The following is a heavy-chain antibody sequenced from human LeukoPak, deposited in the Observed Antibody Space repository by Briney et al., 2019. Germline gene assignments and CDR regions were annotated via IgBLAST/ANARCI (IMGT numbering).Heavy chain of an antibody. J-gene: IGHJ4*02. CDR3: AKDLGRKGINMVRGGIKTPDY. Sequence: PSQTLSLTCTVSGGSISSGSYYWSWIRQPAGKGLEWIGRIYASGSTNYNPSLKSRVTISVDTSKNQFSLKLSSVTAADTAVYYCAKDLGRKGINMVRGGIKTPDYWGQGTLVTVSS. CDR2: IYASGST. CDR1: GGSISSGSYY. D-gene: IGHD3-10*01. V-gene: IGHV4-61*02.